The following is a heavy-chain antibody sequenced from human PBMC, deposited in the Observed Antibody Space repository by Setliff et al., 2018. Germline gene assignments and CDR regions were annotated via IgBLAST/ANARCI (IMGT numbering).Heavy chain of an antibody. V-gene: IGHV4-59*11. Sequence: SETLSLTCTVSGASITGHYWTWIRQAPGKGLEFLCTVQDIGKSQYNPSLESRLAISLDTSKGQFSLRLTSVTAADTAIYFCARVFFSYGDWGMRYSEYFDYWGRGLLVTVSS. CDR2: VQDIGKS. D-gene: IGHD4-17*01. CDR1: GASITGHY. CDR3: ARVFFSYGDWGMRYSEYFDY. J-gene: IGHJ4*02.